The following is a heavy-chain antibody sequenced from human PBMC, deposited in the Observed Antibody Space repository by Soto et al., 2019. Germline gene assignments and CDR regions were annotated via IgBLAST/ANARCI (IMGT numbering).Heavy chain of an antibody. Sequence: QVQLVQSGAEVKKPGASVKVSCKASGYTFTSYGISWVRQAPGQGLEWMGWISAYNGNTNYAQKLQGRVTMTTDTSTSTGYMELRSLRSDDTAVYYCARDYGYSYGPDAFDIWGQGTMVTVSS. CDR1: GYTFTSYG. D-gene: IGHD5-18*01. CDR2: ISAYNGNT. V-gene: IGHV1-18*01. CDR3: ARDYGYSYGPDAFDI. J-gene: IGHJ3*02.